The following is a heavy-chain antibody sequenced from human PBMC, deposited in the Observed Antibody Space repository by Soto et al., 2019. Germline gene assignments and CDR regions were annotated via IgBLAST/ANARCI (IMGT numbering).Heavy chain of an antibody. D-gene: IGHD2-15*01. CDR3: ARGRLGYCSGGSCYPSGAFDI. J-gene: IGHJ3*02. V-gene: IGHV1-2*04. CDR2: INPNSGGT. Sequence: ASVKVSCKASGYTFTGYYVHWVRQAPGQGLEWMGWINPNSGGTNYAQKFQGWVTMTRDTSISTAYMELSRLRSDDTAVYYCARGRLGYCSGGSCYPSGAFDIWGQGTMVTVSS. CDR1: GYTFTGYY.